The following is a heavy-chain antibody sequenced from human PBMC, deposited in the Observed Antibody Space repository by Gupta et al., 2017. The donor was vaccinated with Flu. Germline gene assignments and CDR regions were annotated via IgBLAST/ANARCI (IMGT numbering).Heavy chain of an antibody. CDR3: VRGIGGWRDFDY. J-gene: IGHJ4*02. Sequence: EVHLLESGGGLVQPGGSLRLSCAASGFDFVNYAMNWVRQTPGKGLEWVSAISGSAISIYYADSVKGRFTISRDNSRNTLYLQMDSLRAEDTAVYFCVRGIGGWRDFDYWGQGTLVTVSS. V-gene: IGHV3-23*01. CDR2: ISGSAISI. CDR1: GFDFVNYA. D-gene: IGHD3-16*01.